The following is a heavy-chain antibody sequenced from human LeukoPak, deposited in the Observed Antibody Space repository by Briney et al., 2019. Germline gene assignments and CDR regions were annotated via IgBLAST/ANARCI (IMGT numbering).Heavy chain of an antibody. CDR3: AKDWDSTEYWQQLPPELGSFDP. D-gene: IGHD6-13*01. CDR1: GFTFSSYG. V-gene: IGHV3-23*01. CDR2: ISGGGGST. Sequence: GGTLRLSCAASGFTFSSYGVSWVRQAPGKGLEWVSAISGGGGSTYYADSVKGWFTISRDNSKNTLYLQMNSLRAEDTAVYYCAKDWDSTEYWQQLPPELGSFDPWGQGTLVTVSS. J-gene: IGHJ5*02.